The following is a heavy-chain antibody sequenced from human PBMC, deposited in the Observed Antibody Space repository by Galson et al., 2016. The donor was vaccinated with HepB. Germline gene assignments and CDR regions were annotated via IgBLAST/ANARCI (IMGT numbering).Heavy chain of an antibody. Sequence: SVKVSCKASGYTFTGYYIQWVRLAPGRGLEWLGWINPVSGATSYAQRFQGWVSMTTDTSLNTAYMELSSLKPDDTAVYYCARVQLYCGRYCAFDYWGQGTRVTVSS. CDR3: ARVQLYCGRYCAFDY. D-gene: IGHD2-21*02. CDR1: GYTFTGYY. V-gene: IGHV1-2*04. J-gene: IGHJ4*02. CDR2: INPVSGAT.